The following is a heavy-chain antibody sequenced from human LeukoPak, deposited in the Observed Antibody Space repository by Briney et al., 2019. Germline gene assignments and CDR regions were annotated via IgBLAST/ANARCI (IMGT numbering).Heavy chain of an antibody. CDR3: AGRQRFLEWLSSYYYYGMDV. D-gene: IGHD3-3*01. CDR1: GYTFTSYD. V-gene: IGHV1-8*01. J-gene: IGHJ6*02. CDR2: MNPNSGNT. Sequence: ASVKVSRTASGYTFTSYDINWVRQATGQGLEWMGWMNPNSGNTGYAQKFQGRVTMTRNTSISTAYMELSSLRSEDTAVYYCAGRQRFLEWLSSYYYYGMDVWGQGTTVTVSS.